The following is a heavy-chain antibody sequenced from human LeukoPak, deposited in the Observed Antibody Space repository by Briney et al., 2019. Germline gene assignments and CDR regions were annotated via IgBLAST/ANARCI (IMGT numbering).Heavy chain of an antibody. CDR1: GCTFSSCA. Sequence: SVKVSCKASGCTFSSCAISWVRQAPGQGLEWMGGIIPIFGTANYAQKFQGRVTITTDESTSTAYMELSSLRSEDTPVYYCARVAAAHFYPWGQGTLVTVSS. CDR3: ARVAAAHFYP. D-gene: IGHD6-13*01. CDR2: IIPIFGTA. V-gene: IGHV1-69*05. J-gene: IGHJ5*02.